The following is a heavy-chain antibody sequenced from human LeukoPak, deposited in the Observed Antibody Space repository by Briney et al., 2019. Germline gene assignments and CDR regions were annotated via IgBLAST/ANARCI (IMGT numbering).Heavy chain of an antibody. D-gene: IGHD3-22*01. J-gene: IGHJ4*02. CDR3: ARDNYDSSGPYYFDY. V-gene: IGHV3-48*01. CDR2: SSSSSSTI. CDR1: GFTFSSYT. Sequence: GGSLRLSCAASGFTFSSYTMNWVRQAPGKGLEWVSYSSSSSSTIYYVDSVKGRFTVSRDNAKNSLYLQMNSLRAEDTAVYYCARDNYDSSGPYYFDYWGQGTLVTVSS.